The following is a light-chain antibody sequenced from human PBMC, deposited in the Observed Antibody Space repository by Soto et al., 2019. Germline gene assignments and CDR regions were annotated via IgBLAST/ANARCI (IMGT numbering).Light chain of an antibody. V-gene: IGKV3D-20*02. Sequence: ENLLTQSPDTLALSPGDTATLSCRASQTVDSNYVAWYQQRPGQPPRLLVSGPSVRAAGTPDRFSGRGSGTDFTLTISRLEPEDFAVYYCQQRSNWPPWTFGQGTKVEMK. CDR3: QQRSNWPPWT. CDR2: GPS. J-gene: IGKJ1*01. CDR1: QTVDSNY.